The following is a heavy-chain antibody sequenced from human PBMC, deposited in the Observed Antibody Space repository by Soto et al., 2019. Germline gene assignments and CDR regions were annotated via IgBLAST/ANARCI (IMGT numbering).Heavy chain of an antibody. J-gene: IGHJ5*02. V-gene: IGHV4-31*03. CDR3: ARSVFP. Sequence: TLSLTCTVSGCSISSGGYYWNWIRQHPGKGLEWIGYIYYSGSTYYNPSLKSRVSISVDTSKNHFSLKLTSVTAADTAVYYCARSVFPWGRGTLVTSPQ. CDR2: IYYSGST. CDR1: GCSISSGGYY.